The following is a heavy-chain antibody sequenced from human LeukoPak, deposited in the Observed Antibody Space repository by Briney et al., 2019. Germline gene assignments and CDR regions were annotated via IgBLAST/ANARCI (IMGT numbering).Heavy chain of an antibody. CDR1: GGSFSGYY. CDR2: INHSGST. CDR3: ARGYCSSTSCYVGEEWFDP. D-gene: IGHD2-2*01. J-gene: IGHJ5*02. V-gene: IGHV4-34*01. Sequence: PSETLSLTCAVYGGSFSGYYWSWIRQPPGKGLEWIGEINHSGSTNYNPSLKSRVTISVDTSKNQFSLKLSSVTAADTAVYYCARGYCSSTSCYVGEEWFDPWGQGALVTVSS.